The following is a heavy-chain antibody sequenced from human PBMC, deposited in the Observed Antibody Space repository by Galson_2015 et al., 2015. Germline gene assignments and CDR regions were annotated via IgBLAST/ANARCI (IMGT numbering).Heavy chain of an antibody. Sequence: SLRLSCAASGFTFSSYAMSWVRQAPGKGLEWVSAISGSGGSTYYADSVKGRFTISRDNSKNTLYLQMNSLRAEDTAVYYCAKDLARCSSTSCYVIFDYWGQGTLVTVSS. D-gene: IGHD2-2*01. CDR2: ISGSGGST. CDR1: GFTFSSYA. CDR3: AKDLARCSSTSCYVIFDY. V-gene: IGHV3-23*01. J-gene: IGHJ4*02.